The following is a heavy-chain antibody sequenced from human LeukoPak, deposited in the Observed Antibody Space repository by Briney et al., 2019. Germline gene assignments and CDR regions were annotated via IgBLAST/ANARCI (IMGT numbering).Heavy chain of an antibody. CDR1: GYSFTTYW. Sequence: GESLKISCKAPGYSFTTYWIGWVRQMPGKGLEWMGIIYPGDSDTRYSPSFQGQVTISADESITTAYLQWSSLKASDTAMYYCAKRGATDWYHLDAFDIWGQGTMVTVSS. V-gene: IGHV5-51*01. CDR2: IYPGDSDT. D-gene: IGHD3-9*01. J-gene: IGHJ3*02. CDR3: AKRGATDWYHLDAFDI.